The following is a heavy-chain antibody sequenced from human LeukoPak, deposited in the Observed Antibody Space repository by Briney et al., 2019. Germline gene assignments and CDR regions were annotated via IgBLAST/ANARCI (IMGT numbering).Heavy chain of an antibody. J-gene: IGHJ4*02. Sequence: KPSETLSLTCTVSGGSISSYYWSWIRQPAGKGLEWIGRIYTSGSTNYNPSLKSRVTMSVDTSKNQFSLKLSSVTAADTAVYYCARATYYYDSSGYYYRYYFDYWGQGTLVTVSS. V-gene: IGHV4-4*07. CDR2: IYTSGST. CDR3: ARATYYYDSSGYYYRYYFDY. CDR1: GGSISSYY. D-gene: IGHD3-22*01.